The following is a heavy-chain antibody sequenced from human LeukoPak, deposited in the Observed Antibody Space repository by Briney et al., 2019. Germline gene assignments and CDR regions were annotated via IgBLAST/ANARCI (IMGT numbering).Heavy chain of an antibody. CDR3: ATAVDTAAGPD. CDR2: IKQDGSAT. J-gene: IGHJ4*02. CDR1: GFTFSNYW. Sequence: GGSLRLSCVGSGFTFSNYWMSWVRQAPGKGLEWVANIKQDGSATFYVDSVKGRFTISRDNAKNSLYLQMNSLRAENTALYYCATAVDTAAGPDWGQGTLVTVS. D-gene: IGHD5-18*01. V-gene: IGHV3-7*01.